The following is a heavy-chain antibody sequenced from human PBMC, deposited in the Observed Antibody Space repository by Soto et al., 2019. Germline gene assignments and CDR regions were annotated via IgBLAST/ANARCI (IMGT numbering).Heavy chain of an antibody. V-gene: IGHV4-30-4*01. J-gene: IGHJ6*01. D-gene: IGHD3-9*01. CDR1: VVSSSSGDDY. CDR2: IYYSGNT. Sequence: SGTXALTCAFSVVSSSSGDDYLSWIRQPPGKVLEWIGNIYYSGNTYYNPYLKSRIIISIDTSKKQFSLKVGSVTAADTAVYYCARHSIHGIEVRGQATTV. CDR3: ARHSIHGIEV.